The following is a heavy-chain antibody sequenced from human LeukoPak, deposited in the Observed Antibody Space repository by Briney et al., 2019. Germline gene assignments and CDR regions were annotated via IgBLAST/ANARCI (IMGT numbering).Heavy chain of an antibody. V-gene: IGHV1-2*02. CDR2: INPNSGGT. D-gene: IGHD4-17*01. CDR1: GYTFTGYY. Sequence: ASVKVSCKASGYTFTGYYMHWVRQAPGQGLEWMGWINPNSGGTNYAQKFQGRVTTTRDTSISTAYMELSRLRSDDTAVYHCARVGDDYGDPVGVFDIWGQGTMVTVSS. CDR3: ARVGDDYGDPVGVFDI. J-gene: IGHJ3*02.